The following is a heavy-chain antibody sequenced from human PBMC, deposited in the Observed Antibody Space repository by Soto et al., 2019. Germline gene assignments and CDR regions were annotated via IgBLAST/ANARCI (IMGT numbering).Heavy chain of an antibody. CDR1: GFSLSANAVG. CDR2: IYWDDDK. J-gene: IGHJ4*02. D-gene: IGHD5-12*01. V-gene: IGHV2-5*02. Sequence: QITLKESGPTLVKPTQTLTLTCSFSGFSLSANAVGVGWIRQPPGKALEWLGLIYWDDDKRYSPSLKNRLTITKDTSKMHVVLTMTDMAPVDTATYYCVRDDIVAPDAYYHDYWGQGILVTVSS. CDR3: VRDDIVAPDAYYHDY.